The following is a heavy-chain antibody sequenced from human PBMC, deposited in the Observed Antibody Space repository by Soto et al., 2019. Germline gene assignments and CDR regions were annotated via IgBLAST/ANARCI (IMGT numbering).Heavy chain of an antibody. V-gene: IGHV3-43*01. CDR1: GFTFDDYT. Sequence: XVSLRLSCAASGFTFDDYTMHWVRQAPGKGLEWVSLISWDGGSTYYADSVKGRFTISRDNSKNSLYLQMNSLRTEDTALYYCARGGSSSWSRNLGGMDVWGQGTTVTVSS. CDR3: ARGGSSSWSRNLGGMDV. D-gene: IGHD6-13*01. CDR2: ISWDGGST. J-gene: IGHJ6*02.